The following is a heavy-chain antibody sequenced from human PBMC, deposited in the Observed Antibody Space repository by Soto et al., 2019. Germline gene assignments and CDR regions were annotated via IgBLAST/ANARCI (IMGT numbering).Heavy chain of an antibody. Sequence: SETLSLTCAVYGGSFSGYYWSWIRQPPGKGLEWIGEINHSGSTNYNPSLKSRVTISVDTSKNQFSLKLSSVTAADTAVYYCARAGTGIKLWLPEYYYYGMDVWGQGTRVTVSS. CDR3: ARAGTGIKLWLPEYYYYGMDV. D-gene: IGHD5-18*01. CDR2: INHSGST. CDR1: GGSFSGYY. J-gene: IGHJ6*02. V-gene: IGHV4-34*01.